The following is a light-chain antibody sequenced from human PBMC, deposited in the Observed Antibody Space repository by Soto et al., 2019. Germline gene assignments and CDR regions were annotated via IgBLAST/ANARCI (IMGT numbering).Light chain of an antibody. CDR2: DAS. J-gene: IGKJ5*01. CDR1: QSISSW. CDR3: QQANSFPH. Sequence: DIQMTQSPSTLSASVGDRFTITCRASQSISSWLAWYQQKPGKAPKLLIYDASSLQSGVPSRFSGSGSGTDFTLTISSLQPEDFATYYCQQANSFPHFGQGTRLEI. V-gene: IGKV1-12*01.